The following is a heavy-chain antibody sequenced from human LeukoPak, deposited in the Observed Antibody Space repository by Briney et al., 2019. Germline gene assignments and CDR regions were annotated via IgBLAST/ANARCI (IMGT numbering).Heavy chain of an antibody. Sequence: GGSLRLSCAASGFTFSNYWMTWVRQAPGKGLEWVANIKPDGSEQYYVDSVKGRFTISRDNAKNSLYLQMNSLRAEDTAVYYCGRGRTNDYWGQGTLVTVSS. D-gene: IGHD2-8*01. CDR2: IKPDGSEQ. CDR1: GFTFSNYW. J-gene: IGHJ4*02. V-gene: IGHV3-7*05. CDR3: GRGRTNDY.